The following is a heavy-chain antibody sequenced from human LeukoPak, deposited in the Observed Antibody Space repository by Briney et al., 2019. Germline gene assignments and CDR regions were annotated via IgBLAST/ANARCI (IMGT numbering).Heavy chain of an antibody. V-gene: IGHV3-74*01. CDR2: INNDGSDT. CDR1: GFTFNTYW. J-gene: IGHJ4*02. CDR3: ARSSYPYYFDY. Sequence: GGSLRLSCAASGFTFNTYWIHWVRQAPGKGLVWVSRINNDGSDTIYADSVKGRFTISRDNAKDTLYLQMISLRVEDTAVYYCARSSYPYYFDYWGQGTLVTVSS.